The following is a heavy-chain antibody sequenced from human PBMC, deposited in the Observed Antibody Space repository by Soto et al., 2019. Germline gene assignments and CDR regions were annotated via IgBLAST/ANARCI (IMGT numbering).Heavy chain of an antibody. J-gene: IGHJ4*02. CDR1: GFTFSSYA. D-gene: IGHD6-19*01. CDR3: AKDLALIAVAGPTFDY. CDR2: ISGSGGST. V-gene: IGHV3-23*01. Sequence: PGGSLRLSCAASGFTFSSYAMSWVRQAPGKGLEWVSAISGSGGSTYYADSVKGRFTISRDNSKNTLYLQMNSLRAEDTAVYYCAKDLALIAVAGPTFDYWGQGTLVTVSS.